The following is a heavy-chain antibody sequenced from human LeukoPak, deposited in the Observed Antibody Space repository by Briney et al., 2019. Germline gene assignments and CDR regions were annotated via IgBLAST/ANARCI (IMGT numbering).Heavy chain of an antibody. CDR1: GGSISSYY. CDR2: IYYSGTT. Sequence: SETLSLTCTVSGGSISSYYWSWIRQPPGKGLEWIGFIYYSGTTNYNPSLKSRVIISVDTSKNQFSLKLSSVTAADTAVYYCARGSTMSSYWGQGTLVTVSS. CDR3: ARGSTMSSY. D-gene: IGHD5/OR15-5a*01. J-gene: IGHJ4*02. V-gene: IGHV4-59*01.